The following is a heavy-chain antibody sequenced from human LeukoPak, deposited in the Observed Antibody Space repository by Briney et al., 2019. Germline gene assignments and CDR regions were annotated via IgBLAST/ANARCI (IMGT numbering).Heavy chain of an antibody. CDR3: ARAGIAARDFDY. D-gene: IGHD6-6*01. J-gene: IGHJ4*02. CDR2: IIPIFGTA. CDR1: GGTFSSYA. Sequence: SVKVSCKASGGTFSSYAISWVRQAPGQGLEWMGGIIPIFGTANYAQKFQGRVTITADESTGTAYMELSSLRSEDTAVYYCARAGIAARDFDYWGQGTLVTVSS. V-gene: IGHV1-69*13.